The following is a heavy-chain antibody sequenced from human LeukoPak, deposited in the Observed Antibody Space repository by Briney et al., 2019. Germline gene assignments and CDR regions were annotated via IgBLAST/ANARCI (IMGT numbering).Heavy chain of an antibody. CDR1: GGSISSYY. D-gene: IGHD4-4*01. CDR3: ARDQSNSYYYYGMDV. Sequence: SETLSLTCTASGGSISSYYWSWIRQPPGKGLEWIGYIYYSGSTNYNPSLKRRVTISVDTSKNQFSLKLSSVNAADTAVYYCARDQSNSYYYYGMDVWGQGTTVTVSS. CDR2: IYYSGST. J-gene: IGHJ6*02. V-gene: IGHV4-59*01.